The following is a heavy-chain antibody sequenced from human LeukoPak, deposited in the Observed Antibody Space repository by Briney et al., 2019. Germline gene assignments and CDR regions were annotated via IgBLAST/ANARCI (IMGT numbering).Heavy chain of an antibody. D-gene: IGHD2-15*01. V-gene: IGHV3-66*01. Sequence: PGGSLRLSCAASGFSVSNNYMSWVPQAPGKGLEGVSVIYSGGSTFYADSVKGRFTIPRDNSKNTLYIQMNSLRAEDTAVYYCASDSYSPEYFQHWGQGTLVTVSS. CDR1: GFSVSNNY. J-gene: IGHJ1*01. CDR3: ASDSYSPEYFQH. CDR2: IYSGGST.